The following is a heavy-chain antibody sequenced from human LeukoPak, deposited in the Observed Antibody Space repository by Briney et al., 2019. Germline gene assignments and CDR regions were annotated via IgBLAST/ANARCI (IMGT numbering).Heavy chain of an antibody. V-gene: IGHV1-69*13. CDR3: ARGSYYDSSGYYEIDY. CDR1: VGTFSSYA. Sequence: SVKVSCKASVGTFSSYAISWVQQAPGQGLEWMGGIIPIFGTANYAQKFQGRVTITADESTSTAYMELSSLRSEDTAVYYCARGSYYDSSGYYEIDYWGQGTLVTVSS. D-gene: IGHD3-22*01. J-gene: IGHJ4*02. CDR2: IIPIFGTA.